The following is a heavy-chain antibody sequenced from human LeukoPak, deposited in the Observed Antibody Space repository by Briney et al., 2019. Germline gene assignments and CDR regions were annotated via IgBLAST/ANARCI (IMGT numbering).Heavy chain of an antibody. CDR2: VSWNSGSI. D-gene: IGHD1-26*01. CDR3: AKDLGGIVGAKGQGY. J-gene: IGHJ4*02. CDR1: GFTFDDYA. Sequence: GGSLRLSCEASGFTFDDYAMHWVRQAPGKGLEWVSGVSWNSGSIGYADSVKGRFTISRDNAKNSLYLQMNSLIAEDTALYYCAKDLGGIVGAKGQGYWGQGTLVTVSS. V-gene: IGHV3-9*01.